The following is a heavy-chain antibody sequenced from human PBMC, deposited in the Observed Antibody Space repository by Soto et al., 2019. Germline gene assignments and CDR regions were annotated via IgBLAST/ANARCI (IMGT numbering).Heavy chain of an antibody. Sequence: SETLSLTCAVSGVSIHNSHSFWGWIRQPPGKGLEFIGSVYHSGGSYYNPTLKGRVTISVDTSNNQISLRVNSVTAADTAVYYCGRVVEGATRHTDSDSWGQGMLVTVSS. J-gene: IGHJ5*02. V-gene: IGHV4-39*02. CDR2: VYHSGGS. CDR3: GRVVEGATRHTDSDS. CDR1: GVSIHNSHSF. D-gene: IGHD2-15*01.